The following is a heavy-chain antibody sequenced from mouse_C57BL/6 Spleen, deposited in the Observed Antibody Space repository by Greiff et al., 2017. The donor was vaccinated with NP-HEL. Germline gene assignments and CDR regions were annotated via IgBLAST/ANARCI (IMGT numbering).Heavy chain of an antibody. J-gene: IGHJ4*01. CDR1: GFSFNTYA. CDR3: VRHGDYYDYAMDY. CDR2: IRSKSNNYAT. Sequence: EVQGVESGGGLVQPKGSLKLSCAASGFSFNTYAMNWVRQAPGKGLEWVARIRSKSNNYATYYADSVKDRFTISRDDSESMLYLQMNNLKTEDTAMYYCVRHGDYYDYAMDYWGQGTSVTVSS. V-gene: IGHV10-1*01. D-gene: IGHD1-1*01.